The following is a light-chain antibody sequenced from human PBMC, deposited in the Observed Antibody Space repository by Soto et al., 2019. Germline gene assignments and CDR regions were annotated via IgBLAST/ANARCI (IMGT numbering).Light chain of an antibody. CDR1: SSDVGSYDY. CDR2: EVS. V-gene: IGLV2-8*01. Sequence: QSVLTQPPSASGSPGQSVTISCTGTSSDVGSYDYVSWYQQHPGKAPKLMIYEVSKRASGVPDRFSGSKSGNTASLTVSGLQAEDEADYYCSSFAGYNNYVFGTGTKVTVL. J-gene: IGLJ1*01. CDR3: SSFAGYNNYV.